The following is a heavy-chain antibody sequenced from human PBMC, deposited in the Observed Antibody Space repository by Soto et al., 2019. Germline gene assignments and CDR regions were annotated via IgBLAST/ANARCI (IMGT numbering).Heavy chain of an antibody. V-gene: IGHV3-11*06. J-gene: IGHJ6*04. CDR1: VFTFVDFY. CDR2: ISGTDPYM. CDR3: ARGSRVRGMKV. Sequence: GGSXRLSCASSVFTFVDFYMSLVRHAPGKGLEWVAYISGTDPYMKYADAVRGRFTISRDNAKNSVYLQMNSLRDDDTAVYYCARGSRVRGMKVSGKGTKVNASS.